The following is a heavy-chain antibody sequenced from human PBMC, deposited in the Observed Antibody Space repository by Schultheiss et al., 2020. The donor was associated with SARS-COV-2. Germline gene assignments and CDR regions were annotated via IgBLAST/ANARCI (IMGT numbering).Heavy chain of an antibody. V-gene: IGHV4-61*02. D-gene: IGHD1-7*01. J-gene: IGHJ6*03. CDR1: GGSISSGSYY. CDR3: ARANWNYAVGVDYYYYYMDV. Sequence: SETLSLTCTVSGGSISSGSYYWSWIRQPAGKGLEWIGRIYTSGSTNYNPSLKSRVTISVDTSKNQFSLKLSSVTAADTAVYYCARANWNYAVGVDYYYYYMDVWGKGTTVTVSS. CDR2: IYTSGST.